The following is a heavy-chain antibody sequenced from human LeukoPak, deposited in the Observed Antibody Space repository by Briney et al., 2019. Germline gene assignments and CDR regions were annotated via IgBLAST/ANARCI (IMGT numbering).Heavy chain of an antibody. V-gene: IGHV4-59*08. J-gene: IGHJ3*02. Sequence: SETLSLTCTVSGGSISSYYWSWIRQPPGKGLEWIGYIYYSGSTNYNPSLKSRVTISVDTSKNQFSLKLSSVTAADTAVYYCARRGWELPDDAFDIWSQGTMVTVSS. CDR2: IYYSGST. CDR1: GGSISSYY. CDR3: ARRGWELPDDAFDI. D-gene: IGHD1-26*01.